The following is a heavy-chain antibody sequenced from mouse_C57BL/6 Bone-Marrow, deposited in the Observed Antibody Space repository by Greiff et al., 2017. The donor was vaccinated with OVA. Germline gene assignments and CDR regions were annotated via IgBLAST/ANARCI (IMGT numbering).Heavy chain of an antibody. Sequence: QVQLQQPGAELVKPGASVKLSCKASGYTFTSYWMHWVKQRPGQGLEWIGMIHPNSGSTNYNEKFKSKATLTVDKSSSTAYMQLSSLTSEDSAVYCGTGGRGYYGDWDFDVWGTGTTVTVSS. D-gene: IGHD1-1*01. CDR3: TGGRGYYGDWDFDV. CDR2: IHPNSGST. V-gene: IGHV1-64*01. CDR1: GYTFTSYW. J-gene: IGHJ1*03.